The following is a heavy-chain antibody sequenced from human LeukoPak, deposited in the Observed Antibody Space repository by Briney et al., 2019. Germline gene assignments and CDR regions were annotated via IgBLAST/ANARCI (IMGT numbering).Heavy chain of an antibody. CDR1: GFTFSSYA. V-gene: IGHV3-38-3*01. Sequence: PGGSLRLSCAASGFTFSSYAMSWVRQAPGKGPEWVSSISGGSTYYADSRKGRFTISRDNSKNTLHLQMNSLRAEDTAVYYCKNTLGYCSSTSCYYYYYMDVWGKGTTVTVSS. D-gene: IGHD2-2*01. J-gene: IGHJ6*03. CDR2: ISGGST. CDR3: KNTLGYCSSTSCYYYYYMDV.